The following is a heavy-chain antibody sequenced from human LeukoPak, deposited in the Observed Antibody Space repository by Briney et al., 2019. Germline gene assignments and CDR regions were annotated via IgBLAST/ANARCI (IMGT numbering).Heavy chain of an antibody. D-gene: IGHD3-22*01. CDR3: ASPEYYYDSSGYLGY. CDR1: GFTFSSYW. CDR2: INSDGSST. V-gene: IGHV3-74*01. J-gene: IGHJ4*02. Sequence: GGSLRLSCAASGFTFSSYWMHWVRQAPGKGLVWVSRINSDGSSTSYADSVKGRFTISRDNAKNTLYLQMNSLRAEDTAVYYCASPEYYYDSSGYLGYWGRGTLVTVSS.